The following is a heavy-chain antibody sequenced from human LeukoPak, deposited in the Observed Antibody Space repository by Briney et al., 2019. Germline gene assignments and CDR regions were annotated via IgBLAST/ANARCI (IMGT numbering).Heavy chain of an antibody. Sequence: PGGSLRLSCAASGFTFRNYAMSWVRQAPGKGLEWVSTISDSGGYTYYADSVKGRFTISRDNSKNTLYLQVNSLRAEDTAVYYCAKDSYCSSTSCYIGLYYFDSWGQGTLVSVSS. CDR2: ISDSGGYT. CDR3: AKDSYCSSTSCYIGLYYFDS. D-gene: IGHD2-2*02. J-gene: IGHJ4*02. V-gene: IGHV3-23*01. CDR1: GFTFRNYA.